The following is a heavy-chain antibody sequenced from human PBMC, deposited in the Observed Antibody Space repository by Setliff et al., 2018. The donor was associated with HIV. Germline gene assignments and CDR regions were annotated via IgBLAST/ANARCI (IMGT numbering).Heavy chain of an antibody. CDR1: GFTFSNYW. CDR3: TKDHLSGWASDC. CDR2: INGDGSEI. Sequence: HPGGSLRLSCAASGFTFSNYWMSWVRQAPGKGLEWVANINGDGSEIWYVDSVKGRFTISRDNAKNSVYLQMNSLRVEDTAMYYCTKDHLSGWASDCWGQGTLVTVSS. V-gene: IGHV3-7*01. D-gene: IGHD6-19*01. J-gene: IGHJ4*02.